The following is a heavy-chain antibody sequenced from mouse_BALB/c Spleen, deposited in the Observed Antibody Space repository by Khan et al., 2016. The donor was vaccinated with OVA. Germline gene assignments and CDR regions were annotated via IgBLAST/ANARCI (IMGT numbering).Heavy chain of an antibody. CDR2: IWGDGST. CDR3: TKWVNSYYAMDY. CDR1: GFSLTSYG. V-gene: IGHV2-3*01. D-gene: IGHD1-3*01. Sequence: VQLQESGPGLVAPSQSLSITCTVSGFSLTSYGVNWVRQPPGKGLEWVGVIWGDGSTNYHSALKSRLSISKDNSKSQVFLKLNSLQTDDTATYYCTKWVNSYYAMDYWGQGTSVTVSS. J-gene: IGHJ4*01.